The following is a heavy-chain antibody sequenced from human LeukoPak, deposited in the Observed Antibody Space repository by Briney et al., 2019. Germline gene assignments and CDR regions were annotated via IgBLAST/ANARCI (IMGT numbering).Heavy chain of an antibody. CDR1: GFTFSSYG. D-gene: IGHD3-22*01. Sequence: TGGSLRLSCAASGFTFSSYGMHWVRQAPGKGLEWVAVISYDGSNKYYADSVKGRFAISRDNSKNSLYLQMNSLRAEDTALYYCARDREYYYDSSGYYGAFDIWGQGTMVTVSS. CDR3: ARDREYYYDSSGYYGAFDI. CDR2: ISYDGSNK. J-gene: IGHJ3*02. V-gene: IGHV3-30*03.